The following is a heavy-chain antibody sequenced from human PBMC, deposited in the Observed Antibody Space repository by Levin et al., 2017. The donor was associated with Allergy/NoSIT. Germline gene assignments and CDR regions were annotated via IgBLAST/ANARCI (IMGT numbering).Heavy chain of an antibody. Sequence: PGGSLRLSCAASGFTFSSHAMHWVRQAPGKGLEWVAVISYDGSNKYFGDSVKGRFTISRDNPKNTLYLQMNSLRAEDTAVYYCAKQPQTGGMDVWGQGTTVTVFS. D-gene: IGHD3-10*01. CDR2: ISYDGSNK. CDR1: GFTFSSHA. V-gene: IGHV3-30*18. J-gene: IGHJ6*02. CDR3: AKQPQTGGMDV.